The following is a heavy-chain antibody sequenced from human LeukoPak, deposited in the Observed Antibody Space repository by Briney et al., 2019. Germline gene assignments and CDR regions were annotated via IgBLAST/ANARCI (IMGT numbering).Heavy chain of an antibody. D-gene: IGHD1-1*01. CDR2: IGTASDT. J-gene: IGHJ6*03. Sequence: GGSLRLSCAAAGFTFSVFDMHWVRQPTGQGLEWVSTIGTASDTYYPGSVEGRFTLSRDNAKNSLYLQMNSLTAGDTAVYYCARGPPRGKYYYMDVWGKGTTVTVSS. CDR3: ARGPPRGKYYYMDV. CDR1: GFTFSVFD. V-gene: IGHV3-13*01.